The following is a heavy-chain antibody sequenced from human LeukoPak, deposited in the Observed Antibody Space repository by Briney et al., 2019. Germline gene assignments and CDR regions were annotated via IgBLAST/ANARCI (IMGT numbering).Heavy chain of an antibody. J-gene: IGHJ6*03. D-gene: IGHD3-10*01. CDR1: GFSLSTSGMC. Sequence: SGPALVKPTQTLTLTCTFSGFSLSTSGMCVSWIRQPPGKALEWLARIDWDDDKYYSTSLKTRLTISKDTSKNQVVLTMTNMDPVDTATYYCARIRYLYGSGSYNYYYYMDVWGKGTTVTISS. CDR3: ARIRYLYGSGSYNYYYYMDV. CDR2: IDWDDDK. V-gene: IGHV2-70*11.